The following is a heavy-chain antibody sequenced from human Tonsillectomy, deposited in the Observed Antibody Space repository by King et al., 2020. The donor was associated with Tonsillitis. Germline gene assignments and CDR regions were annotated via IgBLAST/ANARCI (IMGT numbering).Heavy chain of an antibody. CDR1: GFTFSHAW. CDR2: IKSKTGGGTT. V-gene: IGHV3-15*01. Sequence: VQLVESGGGLVKPGGSLRLSCAASGFTFSHAWMSWVRQAPGKGLEWVGRIKSKTGGGTTDYAAPVEGRFTISRDETKNTLYLQMNSLKTEVTALYYGTSDQLSFAYNWFVPWGQEALVTVSS. CDR3: TSDQLSFAYNWFVP. J-gene: IGHJ5*02. D-gene: IGHD2-2*01.